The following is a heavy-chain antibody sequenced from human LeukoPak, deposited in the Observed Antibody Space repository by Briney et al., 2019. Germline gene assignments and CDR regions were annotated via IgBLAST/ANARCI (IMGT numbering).Heavy chain of an antibody. V-gene: IGHV1-69*05. CDR2: IIPIFGTA. CDR3: ARDYDSSGYYYLYYFDY. D-gene: IGHD3-22*01. CDR1: GYSFTGYY. Sequence: GASVKVSCKASGYSFTGYYMHWVRQAPGQGLEWMGRIIPIFGTANYAQKFQGRVTITTDESTSTAYMELSSLRSEDTAVYYCARDYDSSGYYYLYYFDYWGQGTLVTVSS. J-gene: IGHJ4*02.